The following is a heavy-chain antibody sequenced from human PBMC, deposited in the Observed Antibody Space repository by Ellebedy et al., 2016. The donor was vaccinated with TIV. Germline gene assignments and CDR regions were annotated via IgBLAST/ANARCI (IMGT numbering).Heavy chain of an antibody. CDR3: ARDPTGDYYFDY. CDR2: ISYDGSNK. D-gene: IGHD7-27*01. J-gene: IGHJ4*02. CDR1: GFTFSSYG. Sequence: GESLKISXAASGFTFSSYGMHWVRQAPGKGLEWVAVISYDGSNKYYADSVKGRFTISRDNSKNTLYLQMNSLRAEDTAVYYCARDPTGDYYFDYWGQGTLVTVSS. V-gene: IGHV3-30*03.